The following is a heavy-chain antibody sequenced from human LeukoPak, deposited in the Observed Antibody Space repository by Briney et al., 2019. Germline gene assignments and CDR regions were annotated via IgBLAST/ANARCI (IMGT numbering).Heavy chain of an antibody. CDR1: GFTFSSYE. CDR3: ASVPKRYCSGGSCYSDY. D-gene: IGHD2-15*01. J-gene: IGHJ4*02. CDR2: ISSSGSTI. V-gene: IGHV3-48*03. Sequence: GGSLRLSCAASGFTFSSYEMNWVRQAPGKGLEWVSYISSSGSTIYYADSVKGRFTISRDNAKNSLYLQMNSLRAEDTAVYYCASVPKRYCSGGSCYSDYWGQGTLVTVSS.